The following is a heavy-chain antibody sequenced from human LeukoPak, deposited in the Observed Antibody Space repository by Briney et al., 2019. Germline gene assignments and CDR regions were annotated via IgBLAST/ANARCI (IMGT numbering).Heavy chain of an antibody. Sequence: GGSLRLSCTTSGSTFSDYSVNWVRQAPGKGLEGVSSINSRSNYIFYADSVKGRFTVSRDNAKNSLYLQMNSLRAEDTAVYFCARVASFRFYFDYWGQGALVTVST. D-gene: IGHD2/OR15-2a*01. V-gene: IGHV3-21*04. CDR1: GSTFSDYS. CDR3: ARVASFRFYFDY. J-gene: IGHJ4*02. CDR2: INSRSNYI.